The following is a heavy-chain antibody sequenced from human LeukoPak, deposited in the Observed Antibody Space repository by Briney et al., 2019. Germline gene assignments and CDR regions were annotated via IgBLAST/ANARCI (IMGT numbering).Heavy chain of an antibody. V-gene: IGHV3-30*02. CDR1: GFTFSSYA. CDR2: IRDDGSNK. D-gene: IGHD6-19*01. Sequence: PGGSLRLSCAASGFTFSSYATHWVRQAPGKGLEWVAFIRDDGSNKLYAESVKGRFTISRDNSKNTVSLQMNSLRSEDTAVYYCAKDWGGRGCCGDYFDYWGQGSLVTVSS. J-gene: IGHJ4*02. CDR3: AKDWGGRGCCGDYFDY.